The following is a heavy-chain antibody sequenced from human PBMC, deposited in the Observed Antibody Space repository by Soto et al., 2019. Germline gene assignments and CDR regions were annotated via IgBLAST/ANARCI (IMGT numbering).Heavy chain of an antibody. CDR1: GASVNSGNYY. D-gene: IGHD2-2*01. Sequence: QVQLQESGPGLVKPSETLSLTCTVSGASVNSGNYYWSWIRPPPGKGLEWIGYIYYSGSTNYNPSLKSRVTISLDTSKNQFSPNLSSVTAADTAVYFCARDRAAAIGYYYYYGMDVWGQGTTVTVSS. CDR3: ARDRAAAIGYYYYYGMDV. V-gene: IGHV4-61*01. J-gene: IGHJ6*02. CDR2: IYYSGST.